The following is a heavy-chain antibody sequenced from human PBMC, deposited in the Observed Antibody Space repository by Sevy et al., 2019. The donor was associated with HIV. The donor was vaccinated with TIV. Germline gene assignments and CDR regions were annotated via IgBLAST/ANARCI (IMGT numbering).Heavy chain of an antibody. CDR2: ISGSGFST. D-gene: IGHD4-17*01. V-gene: IGHV3-23*01. CDR3: AKDPDDTYDYGEHSDY. Sequence: GGSLRFSCAASGFTLSRTGMIWVRQAPGKGLEWVSGISGSGFSTNYADSVKGRFTISRDNSKNTLYLQMNSLRGEDTAVYYCAKDPDDTYDYGEHSDYWGQGTLVTVSS. J-gene: IGHJ4*02. CDR1: GFTLSRTG.